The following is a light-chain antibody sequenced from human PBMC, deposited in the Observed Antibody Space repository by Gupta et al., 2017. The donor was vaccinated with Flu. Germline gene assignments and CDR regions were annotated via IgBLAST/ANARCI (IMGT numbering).Light chain of an antibody. V-gene: IGLV1-47*01. CDR2: RNN. CDR1: SSNIGSNY. J-gene: IGLJ1*01. Sequence: VTISCSGSSSNIGSNYVYWYQRLPGTAPNLLIYRNNQRPSGVPDRFSGSKSGTSASLAISGLRSEDEADYYCAAWDDSLSGPQVFGTGTKVTVL. CDR3: AAWDDSLSGPQV.